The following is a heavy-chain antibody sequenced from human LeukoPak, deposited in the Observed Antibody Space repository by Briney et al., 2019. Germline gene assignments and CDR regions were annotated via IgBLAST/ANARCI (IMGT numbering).Heavy chain of an antibody. J-gene: IGHJ4*02. V-gene: IGHV1-69*04. D-gene: IGHD3-22*01. Sequence: SVQVSCKASGDPFSSYVINWVRQAPGQGLEWMGRNIPILGIANYAQKFQGRVTITADKSTSTAYMELSSLRSEDTAVYYCAGQGGIYYDSSGYFDYWGQGTLVTVSS. CDR3: AGQGGIYYDSSGYFDY. CDR2: NIPILGIA. CDR1: GDPFSSYV.